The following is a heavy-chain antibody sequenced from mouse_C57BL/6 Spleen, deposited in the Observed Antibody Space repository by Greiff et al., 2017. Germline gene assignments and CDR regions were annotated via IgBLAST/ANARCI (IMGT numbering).Heavy chain of an antibody. V-gene: IGHV3-6*01. Sequence: EVKLMESGPGLVKPSQSLSLTCSVTGYSITSGYYWNWIRQFPGNKLEWMGYISYDGSNNYNPSLKNRFSITRDTSKNQFFLKLNSVTTEDTATYYCARDNYGSRYYFDYWGQGTTLTVSS. CDR2: ISYDGSN. CDR3: ARDNYGSRYYFDY. CDR1: GYSITSGYY. J-gene: IGHJ2*01. D-gene: IGHD1-1*01.